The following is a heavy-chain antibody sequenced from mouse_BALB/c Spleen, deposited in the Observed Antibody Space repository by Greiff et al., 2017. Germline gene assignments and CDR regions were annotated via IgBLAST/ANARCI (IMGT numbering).Heavy chain of an antibody. CDR2: IWAGGST. D-gene: IGHD2-3*01. V-gene: IGHV2-9*02. J-gene: IGHJ2*01. CDR3: ARGFYDGYTEYFDY. CDR1: GFSLTSYG. Sequence: VQLVESGPGLVAPSQSLSITCTVSGFSLTSYGVHWVRQPPGKGLEWLGVIWAGGSTNYNSALMSRLSISKDNSKSQVFLKMNSLQTGDTAMYYCARGFYDGYTEYFDYWGQGTTLTVSS.